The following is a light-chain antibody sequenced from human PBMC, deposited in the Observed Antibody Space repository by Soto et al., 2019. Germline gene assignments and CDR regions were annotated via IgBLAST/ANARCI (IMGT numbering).Light chain of an antibody. Sequence: ESVLTQSPATLSFSPRERATLSCRASQSVTSYLAWYQPKPGQAPRLIIYDASNSATGIPARFSGSASGTDFTLTISILEDDYLAVYCCQYCGNSPLTFGQGTKVDIK. CDR3: QYCGNSPLT. CDR1: QSVTSY. CDR2: DAS. V-gene: IGKV3-11*01. J-gene: IGKJ1*01.